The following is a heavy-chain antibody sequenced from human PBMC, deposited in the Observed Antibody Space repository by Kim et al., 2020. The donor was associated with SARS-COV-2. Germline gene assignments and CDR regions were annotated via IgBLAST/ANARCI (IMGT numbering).Heavy chain of an antibody. V-gene: IGHV3-23*01. CDR2: ISGSGGST. Sequence: GGSLRLSCAASGFTFSSYAMSWVRQAPGKGLEWVSAISGSGGSTYYVDSVNGRFTISRDNSKNTLYLQMNSLRAEDTAVYYCAKGTAITMVRGVIITPDYWGQGTLVTVSS. CDR1: GFTFSSYA. J-gene: IGHJ4*02. D-gene: IGHD3-10*01. CDR3: AKGTAITMVRGVIITPDY.